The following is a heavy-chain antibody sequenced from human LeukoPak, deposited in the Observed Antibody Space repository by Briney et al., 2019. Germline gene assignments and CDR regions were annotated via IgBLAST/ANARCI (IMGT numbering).Heavy chain of an antibody. D-gene: IGHD3-10*01. V-gene: IGHV3-21*01. CDR3: ARADQGELLWSLDLPFDY. J-gene: IGHJ4*02. CDR2: ISSSSSYI. Sequence: GGSLRLSCAASGFTFSSYSMNWVRQAPGKGLEWVSSISSSSSYIYYADSVKGRFTISRDNAKNSLYLQMNSLRAEDTAVYYCARADQGELLWSLDLPFDYWGQGTLVTVSS. CDR1: GFTFSSYS.